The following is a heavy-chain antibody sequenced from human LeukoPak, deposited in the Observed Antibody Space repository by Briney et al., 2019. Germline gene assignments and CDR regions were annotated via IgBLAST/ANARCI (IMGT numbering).Heavy chain of an antibody. CDR3: ARDIVVVPAATTNWFDP. CDR2: INPNSGGT. CDR1: GYTFTGYY. Sequence: ASVKVSCKASGYTFTGYYMHWVRQAPGQGLEWMGWINPNSGGTNYAQKFQGRVTMTRDTSISTAYMELSRLRSDDTAVYYCARDIVVVPAATTNWFDPWGQETLVTVSS. J-gene: IGHJ5*02. V-gene: IGHV1-2*02. D-gene: IGHD2-2*01.